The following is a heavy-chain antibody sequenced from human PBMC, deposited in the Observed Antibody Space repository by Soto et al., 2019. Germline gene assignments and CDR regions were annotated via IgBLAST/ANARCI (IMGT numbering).Heavy chain of an antibody. D-gene: IGHD2-15*01. J-gene: IGHJ4*02. CDR2: IYYSGST. V-gene: IGHV4-39*01. CDR1: GGSISSSSYY. Sequence: QLQLQESGPGLVKPSETLSLTCTVSGGSISSSSYYWGWIRQPPGKGLEWIGSIYYSGSTYYNPSLKSRVPISVDTSKNQFSLKLSSVTAADTAVYYCASGKKLLRSFDYWGQGTLVTVSS. CDR3: ASGKKLLRSFDY.